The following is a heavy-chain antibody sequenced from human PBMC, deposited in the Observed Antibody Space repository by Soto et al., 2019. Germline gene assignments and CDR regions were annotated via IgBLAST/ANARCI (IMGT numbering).Heavy chain of an antibody. V-gene: IGHV3-48*01. Sequence: EVQLVESGGGLVQPGGSLRLSCAASGFTFSSYSMNWVRQAPGKGLEWVSYISSSSSTIYYADSVKGRFTISRDNAKNSLYLQMNSLRAADTAVYYCARSEGIAVAGVTHYYYYMDVLGKGTTVTVSS. CDR3: ARSEGIAVAGVTHYYYYMDV. CDR2: ISSSSSTI. D-gene: IGHD6-19*01. CDR1: GFTFSSYS. J-gene: IGHJ6*03.